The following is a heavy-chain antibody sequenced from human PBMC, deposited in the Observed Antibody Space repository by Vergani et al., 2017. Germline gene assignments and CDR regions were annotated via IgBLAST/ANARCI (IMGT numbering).Heavy chain of an antibody. V-gene: IGHV4-39*01. CDR1: GGSISSSSYY. D-gene: IGHD1-1*01. J-gene: IGHJ4*02. Sequence: QLQLQESGPGLVKPSETLSLTCTVSGGSISSSSYYWGWIRQPPGKGLEWIGSIYYSWSTYSNPSLKSRVTISVYTSKSQFSLKLSPVTAADPAVYYCARHKKTGIRRYFDYWGQGTLVTVSS. CDR2: IYYSWST. CDR3: ARHKKTGIRRYFDY.